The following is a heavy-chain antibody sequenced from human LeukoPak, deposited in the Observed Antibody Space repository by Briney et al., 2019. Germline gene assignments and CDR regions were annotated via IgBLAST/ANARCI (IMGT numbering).Heavy chain of an antibody. D-gene: IGHD2-15*01. CDR2: IGGSGGST. Sequence: GGSLRLSCAASGFTFSSYAMSWVRQAPGKGLEWVSGIGGSGGSTHYADSVKDRFTISRDNSKNTLYLQMNSLRAEDTAVYYCAEETVVVVAATPDAFDIWGRGTMVTVSS. CDR1: GFTFSSYA. J-gene: IGHJ3*02. CDR3: AEETVVVVAATPDAFDI. V-gene: IGHV3-23*01.